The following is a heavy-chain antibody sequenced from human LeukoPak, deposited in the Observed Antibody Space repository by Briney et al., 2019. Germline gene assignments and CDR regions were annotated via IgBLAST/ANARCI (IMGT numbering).Heavy chain of an antibody. Sequence: ASVKVSCKASGGTFSSYAISWVRQAPGQGLEWMGGIIPIFGTANYAQKLQGRVTITTDESTSTAYMELSSLRSEDTAVYYCARGFHSSSSPFDYWGQGTLVTVSS. CDR2: IIPIFGTA. V-gene: IGHV1-69*05. CDR3: ARGFHSSSSPFDY. D-gene: IGHD6-13*01. CDR1: GGTFSSYA. J-gene: IGHJ4*02.